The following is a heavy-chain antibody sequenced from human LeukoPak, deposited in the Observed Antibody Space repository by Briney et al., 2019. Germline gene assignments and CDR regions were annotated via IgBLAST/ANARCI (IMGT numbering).Heavy chain of an antibody. Sequence: GGSLRLSCAASGFTFSDYWLHWVRQAPGKGLVWVSRISSDGSRVTYADSVKGRFTISRDNAKNTLYLQMNSLRAEDTAVYYCARDFNWSFDYWGQGILLTVSS. D-gene: IGHD3-9*01. CDR2: ISSDGSRV. V-gene: IGHV3-74*01. CDR3: ARDFNWSFDY. CDR1: GFTFSDYW. J-gene: IGHJ4*02.